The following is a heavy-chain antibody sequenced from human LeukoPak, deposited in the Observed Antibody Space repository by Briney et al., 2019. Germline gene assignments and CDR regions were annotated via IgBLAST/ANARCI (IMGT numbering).Heavy chain of an antibody. CDR3: ARAISWNGAQGHMDV. CDR2: INSDGRNI. Sequence: GGSLRLSCAASGVSFSDYWMHWVRQAPGEGLVWVSRINSDGRNIAYADSVKGRFTLSRDNAKNTLYLEMNSLTIEDTAVYYCARAISWNGAQGHMDVWGKGTTVTVS. J-gene: IGHJ6*03. D-gene: IGHD1-1*01. V-gene: IGHV3-74*03. CDR1: GVSFSDYW.